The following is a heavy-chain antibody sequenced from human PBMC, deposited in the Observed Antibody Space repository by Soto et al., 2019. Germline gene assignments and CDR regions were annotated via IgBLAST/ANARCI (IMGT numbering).Heavy chain of an antibody. CDR3: ARGGLRAYYMDV. J-gene: IGHJ6*03. D-gene: IGHD3-16*01. CDR2: IKSDGSST. CDR1: GFTFSSYW. V-gene: IGHV3-74*01. Sequence: EVQLVESGGGLVQPGGSLRLSCAASGFTFSSYWMHWVRQAPGKGLVWVARIKSDGSSTNYADSVQGRFTISRDNAKNTLYLQMNSLGAEDTAVYYCARGGLRAYYMDVWGKGTTVTVSS.